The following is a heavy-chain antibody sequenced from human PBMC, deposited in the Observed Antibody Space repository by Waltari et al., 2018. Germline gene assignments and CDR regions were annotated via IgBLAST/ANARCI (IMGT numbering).Heavy chain of an antibody. Sequence: QLQLQESGPGLVKPSETLSLTCTVSGGSISSSSYYWGWIRQPPGQGLEWIGSIYYSGSTYYNPSLKSRVTISVDTSKNQFSLKLSSVTAADTAVYYCAREESGALVVVAATDAFDIWGQGTMVTVSS. CDR2: IYYSGST. J-gene: IGHJ3*02. D-gene: IGHD2-15*01. V-gene: IGHV4-39*02. CDR3: AREESGALVVVAATDAFDI. CDR1: GGSISSSSYY.